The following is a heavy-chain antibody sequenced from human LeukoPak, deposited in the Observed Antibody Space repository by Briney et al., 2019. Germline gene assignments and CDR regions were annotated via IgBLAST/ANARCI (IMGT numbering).Heavy chain of an antibody. CDR3: ARDQFYRPYRGEAISFDY. J-gene: IGHJ4*02. D-gene: IGHD3-10*01. CDR2: ISAYNGHT. V-gene: IGHV1-18*04. Sequence: ASVKVSCKASGYTFTGYYMHWVRQAPGQGLEWMGWISAYNGHTHFAQKLQGRVTMTTDTSTSTAYMELRSLRSDDTAVYFCARDQFYRPYRGEAISFDYWGQGTLVTVSS. CDR1: GYTFTGYY.